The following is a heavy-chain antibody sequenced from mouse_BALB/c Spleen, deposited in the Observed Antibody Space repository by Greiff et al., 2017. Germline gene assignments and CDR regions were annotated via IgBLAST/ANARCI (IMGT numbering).Heavy chain of an antibody. CDR2: IDPYNGGT. J-gene: IGHJ1*01. Sequence: VQLKESGPELVKPGASVKVSCKASGYAFTSYNMYWVKQSHGKSLEWIGYIDPYNGGTSYNQKFKGKATLTVDKSSSTAYMHLNSLTSEDSAVYYCARSGGYRYDRYFDVWGAGTTVTVSS. CDR3: ARSGGYRYDRYFDV. D-gene: IGHD2-14*01. V-gene: IGHV1S135*01. CDR1: GYAFTSYN.